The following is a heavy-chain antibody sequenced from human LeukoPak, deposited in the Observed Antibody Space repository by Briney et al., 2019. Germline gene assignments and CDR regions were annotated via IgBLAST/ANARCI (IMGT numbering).Heavy chain of an antibody. V-gene: IGHV3-11*01. CDR3: ARGGYGWTFKQ. J-gene: IGHJ4*02. CDR2: ISSSGATI. D-gene: IGHD5-18*01. Sequence: GGSLRLSCAASGFSFSDNFMGWVRQAPGKGLEWVSSISSSGATIHYLDSVKGRFSISRDNSKSSLYLQMSRLRVDDTAVYYCARGGYGWTFKQWGQGTLVSVSS. CDR1: GFSFSDNF.